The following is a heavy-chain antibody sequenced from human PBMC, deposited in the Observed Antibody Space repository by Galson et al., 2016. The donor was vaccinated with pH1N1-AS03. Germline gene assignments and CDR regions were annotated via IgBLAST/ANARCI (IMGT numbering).Heavy chain of an antibody. CDR2: INPGGRGL. D-gene: IGHD6-19*01. CDR1: GFTFSIYW. CDR3: ARFGKNGWDLDS. V-gene: IGHV3-7*03. Sequence: SLRLSCAASGFTFSIYWMTWVRQTPGKGLEWVATINPGGRGLYYADSLQGRFSISRDDAKNSLYLQMSSRRVDDRAVYYCARFGKNGWDLDSWGQGTLVSVSS. J-gene: IGHJ4*02.